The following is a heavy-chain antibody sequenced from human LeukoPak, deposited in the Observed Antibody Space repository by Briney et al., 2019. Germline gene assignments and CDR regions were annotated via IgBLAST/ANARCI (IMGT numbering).Heavy chain of an antibody. CDR3: ASRTWTGAGYYAFDI. CDR1: AFTFTNYA. V-gene: IGHV3-23*01. J-gene: IGHJ3*02. Sequence: GGSLRLSCAASAFTFTNYAVSWVRQAPGRGLEWVSAEVSRGGTYYANSVRGRFTISRDNSDNTLSLQMNSLRVEDTAVYFCASRTWTGAGYYAFDIWGQGTMVTVSS. CDR2: EVSRGGT. D-gene: IGHD3-10*01.